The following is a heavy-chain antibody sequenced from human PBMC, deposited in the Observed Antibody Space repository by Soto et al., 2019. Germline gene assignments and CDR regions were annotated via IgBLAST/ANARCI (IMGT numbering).Heavy chain of an antibody. CDR3: ARDPDYCSGGSCPRGRGNQLAFDI. J-gene: IGHJ3*02. Sequence: SETLSLTCTVSGGSISSYYWSWIRQPPGKGLEWIGYIYYSGSTNYNPSLKSRVTISVDTSKNQFSLKLSSVTAADTAVYYCARDPDYCSGGSCPRGRGNQLAFDIWGQGTMVTVSS. D-gene: IGHD2-15*01. CDR1: GGSISSYY. CDR2: IYYSGST. V-gene: IGHV4-59*01.